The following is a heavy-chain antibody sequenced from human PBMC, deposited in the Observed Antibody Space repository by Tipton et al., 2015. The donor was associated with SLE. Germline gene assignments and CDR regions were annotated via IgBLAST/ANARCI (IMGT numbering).Heavy chain of an antibody. V-gene: IGHV4-59*01. CDR1: GGSSSSYD. CDR3: ARDDDYGGNSGFDY. D-gene: IGHD4-23*01. CDR2: VYYSGDT. J-gene: IGHJ4*02. Sequence: TLSLTCSVSGGSSSSYDWSWIRQSPGKGLEWIGYVYYSGDTNYNPSLKSRVTISVDTSKKQFSLNLRSVTAADTAVYYCARDDDYGGNSGFDYWGQGTLVTVSS.